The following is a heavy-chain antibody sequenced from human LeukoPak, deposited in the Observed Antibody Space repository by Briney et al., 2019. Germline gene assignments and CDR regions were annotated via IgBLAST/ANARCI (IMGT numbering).Heavy chain of an antibody. CDR2: IYPGDSDT. Sequence: GESLKISCTGSAYNLTNYWIGWVRQMPGEGLECMGSIYPGDSDTRYSRSLQGQVTISADKSISTAYIKWSSLKASDTAIYYCARRVLSNYVTHRSGGVDGFDIWGQGTMITVSS. J-gene: IGHJ3*02. CDR3: ARRVLSNYVTHRSGGVDGFDI. V-gene: IGHV5-51*01. CDR1: AYNLTNYW. D-gene: IGHD3-10*02.